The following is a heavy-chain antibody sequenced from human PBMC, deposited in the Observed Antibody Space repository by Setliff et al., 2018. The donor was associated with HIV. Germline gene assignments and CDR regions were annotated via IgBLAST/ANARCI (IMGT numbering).Heavy chain of an antibody. CDR2: MSPNSGYT. J-gene: IGHJ4*02. Sequence: GASVKVSCKTSGYSFSDYDINWVRQAPGKGLEWMGWMSPNSGYTGIAQKFQGRVSMTRNSSIRTAYMELSSLRSEDTAVYYCARGRRLLRGILDYWGRGSRVTVSS. V-gene: IGHV1-8*02. CDR1: GYSFSDYD. D-gene: IGHD3-10*01. CDR3: ARGRRLLRGILDY.